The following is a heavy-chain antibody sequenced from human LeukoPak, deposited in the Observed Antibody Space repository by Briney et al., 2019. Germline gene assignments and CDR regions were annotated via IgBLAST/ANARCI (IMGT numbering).Heavy chain of an antibody. CDR3: ASVYSSTEYFQH. V-gene: IGHV4-59*01. Sequence: SETLSLTCTVSGGSISSYYWSWIRQPPGKGLEWIGYIYYSGSTNYNPSLKSRVTISVDTSKNQFSLKLSSVTTADTAVYYCASVYSSTEYFQHWGQGTLVTVSS. J-gene: IGHJ1*01. CDR1: GGSISSYY. D-gene: IGHD6-13*01. CDR2: IYYSGST.